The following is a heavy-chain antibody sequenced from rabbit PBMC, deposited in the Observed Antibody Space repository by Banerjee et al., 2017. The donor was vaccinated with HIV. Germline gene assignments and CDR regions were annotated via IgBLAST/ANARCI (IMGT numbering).Heavy chain of an antibody. CDR2: LNTSSGNT. J-gene: IGHJ4*01. CDR3: ARDLAGVMGWNFNL. CDR1: GFSFSNKYV. D-gene: IGHD4-1*01. V-gene: IGHV1S45*01. Sequence: QEQLEESGGDLVKPGASLTLTCTASGFSFSNKYVLCWVRQAPGKGLEWIACLNTSSGNTVYATWAKGRFTISKTSWTTVTLQMTSLTAADTATYFCARDLAGVMGWNFNLWGPGTLVTVS.